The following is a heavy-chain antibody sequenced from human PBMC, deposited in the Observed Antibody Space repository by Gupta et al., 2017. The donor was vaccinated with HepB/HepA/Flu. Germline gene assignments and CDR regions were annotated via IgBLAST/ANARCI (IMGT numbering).Heavy chain of an antibody. V-gene: IGHV4-34*01. Sequence: QLHLQQWGAGLLKPSETLSLTCAVSGGSASGYYRSWIRHSPGKGLELIGEIHHSGSTKYNPSFRSRVTISVDPSKNQFSLIMKSVTAEDTAVYYCARHDFWSGYSEIDADYWGQGTPVTVSS. CDR1: GGSASGYY. D-gene: IGHD3-3*01. J-gene: IGHJ4*02. CDR3: ARHDFWSGYSEIDADY. CDR2: IHHSGST.